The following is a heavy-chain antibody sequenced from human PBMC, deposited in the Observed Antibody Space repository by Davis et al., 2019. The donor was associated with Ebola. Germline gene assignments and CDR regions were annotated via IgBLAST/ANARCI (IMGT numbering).Heavy chain of an antibody. J-gene: IGHJ4*02. CDR2: IYSGGST. CDR3: ATSVDTAMVPSPFDY. V-gene: IGHV3-53*01. CDR1: GFTVSSNY. D-gene: IGHD5-18*01. Sequence: GESLKISCAASGFTVSSNYMSWVRQAPGKGLEWVSVIYSGGSTYYADSVKGRFTISIDNSKNTLYLQMNSLRAEDTAVYYCATSVDTAMVPSPFDYWGQGTLVTVSS.